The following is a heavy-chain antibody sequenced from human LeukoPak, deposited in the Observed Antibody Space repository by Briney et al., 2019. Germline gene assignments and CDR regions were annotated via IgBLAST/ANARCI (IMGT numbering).Heavy chain of an antibody. CDR2: ISYDGSNK. V-gene: IGHV3-30*03. J-gene: IGHJ4*02. CDR3: ARDVGSGNYYRGYFDY. CDR1: GFTFSSYA. D-gene: IGHD1-26*01. Sequence: GGSLRLSCAASGFTFSSYAMSWVRQAPGKGLEWVAVISYDGSNKYYTDSVKGRFTISRDNSKNTLYLQMNSLRAEDTAVYYCARDVGSGNYYRGYFDYWGQGTLVTVSS.